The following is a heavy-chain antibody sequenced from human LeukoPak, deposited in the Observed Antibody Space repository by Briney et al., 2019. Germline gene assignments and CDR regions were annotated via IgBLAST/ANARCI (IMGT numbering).Heavy chain of an antibody. CDR2: IKTDGSEK. CDR1: GFTFSNYW. D-gene: IGHD6-19*01. V-gene: IGHV3-7*01. CDR3: ATYSSLNPREFQP. J-gene: IGHJ1*01. Sequence: GGSLRLSWEDSGFTFSNYWMGWVRQPPRKGRQWVANIKTDGSEKYSGDSVKGRFTISRGNAKNSLYRQMNSLRAEDTAVYYCATYSSLNPREFQPWGQRTLLTVSS.